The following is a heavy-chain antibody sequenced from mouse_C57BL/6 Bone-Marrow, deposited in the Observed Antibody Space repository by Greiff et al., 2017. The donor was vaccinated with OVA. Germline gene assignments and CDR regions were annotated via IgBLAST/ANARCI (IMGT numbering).Heavy chain of an antibody. Sequence: VQLQQPGAELVKPGASVKLSCKASGYTFTSYWMHWVKQRPGRGLEWIGRIDPNSGGTKYNEKFKSKATLTVDKPSSTAYMQLSSLTSEDSAVYYCARQPYYYGYAMDYWGQGTSVTVSS. CDR3: ARQPYYYGYAMDY. J-gene: IGHJ4*01. D-gene: IGHD1-1*01. V-gene: IGHV1-72*01. CDR2: IDPNSGGT. CDR1: GYTFTSYW.